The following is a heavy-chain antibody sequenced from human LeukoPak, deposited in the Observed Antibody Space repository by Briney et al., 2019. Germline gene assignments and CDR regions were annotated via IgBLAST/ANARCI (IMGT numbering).Heavy chain of an antibody. Sequence: SETLSLTYTVSGVSINTYYASWIRQAPGKGLEFIGFIYNGGNTNYNPSLKSRATISVDTSNNQFSLRPTSVTAADTAMYYCAAGPWELDFWGQGTLVTVSS. V-gene: IGHV4-4*09. CDR3: AAGPWELDF. J-gene: IGHJ4*02. CDR2: IYNGGNT. D-gene: IGHD1-26*01. CDR1: GVSINTYY.